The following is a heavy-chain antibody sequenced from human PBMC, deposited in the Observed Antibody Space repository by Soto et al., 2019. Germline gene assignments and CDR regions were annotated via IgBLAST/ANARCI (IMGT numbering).Heavy chain of an antibody. CDR3: ARDFYPLAYYFDY. CDR2: ISGNDGKT. Sequence: EASVKVSCKASGYRFTNHGISWVRQAPGQGLEWMGWISGNDGKTKYARKFQGRVTMTTDTSTNTAYMEMNSLRHDDTAVYYCARDFYPLAYYFDYWGQGTLVMSPQ. CDR1: GYRFTNHG. V-gene: IGHV1-18*01. J-gene: IGHJ4*02.